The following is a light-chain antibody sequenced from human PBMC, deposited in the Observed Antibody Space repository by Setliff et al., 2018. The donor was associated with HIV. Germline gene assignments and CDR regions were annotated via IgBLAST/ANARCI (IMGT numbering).Light chain of an antibody. Sequence: QSALTQPASVSGSPGQSITISCTGATRDVGGGSNYVSWYQQHPGKAPRLIIFEVSKRPSGVTPRSSGSKSGNTASLTISGLQAEDEADYYCNSFTSSTIYVFGTGTKVTVL. J-gene: IGLJ1*01. CDR1: TRDVGGGSNY. CDR3: NSFTSSTIYV. CDR2: EVS. V-gene: IGLV2-14*03.